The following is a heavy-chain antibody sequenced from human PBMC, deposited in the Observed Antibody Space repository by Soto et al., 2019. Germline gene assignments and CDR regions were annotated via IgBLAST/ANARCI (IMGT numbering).Heavy chain of an antibody. V-gene: IGHV4-34*01. CDR2: INHSGST. J-gene: IGHJ3*02. CDR3: ARGECSSNYCFTRWALDI. D-gene: IGHD2-2*01. CDR1: GLSFSGYY. Sequence: LSLTCAVYGLSFSGYYWTWIRQTPGKGLEWIGEINHSGSTNYKPSLKSRVSISADTSKKQFSLNLTSVTAADTAVYYCARGECSSNYCFTRWALDIWGQGTVVTVSS.